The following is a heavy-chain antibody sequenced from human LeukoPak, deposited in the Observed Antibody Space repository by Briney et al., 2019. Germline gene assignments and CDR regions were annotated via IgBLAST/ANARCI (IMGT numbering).Heavy chain of an antibody. Sequence: SETLSLTCTVSGGSISTYYWSWIRQPPGKGLEWIGYIYPTGSTSYNPSLKSRVTISVDTSKNQLSLKLSSVTAADTAVYYCASGYCSGTSCYLGWFDPWGQGTLVTVSS. V-gene: IGHV4-4*09. CDR1: GGSISTYY. J-gene: IGHJ5*02. D-gene: IGHD2-2*01. CDR3: ASGYCSGTSCYLGWFDP. CDR2: IYPTGST.